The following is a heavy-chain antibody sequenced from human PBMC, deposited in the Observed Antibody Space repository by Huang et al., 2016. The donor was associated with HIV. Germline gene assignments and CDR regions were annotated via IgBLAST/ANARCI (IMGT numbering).Heavy chain of an antibody. D-gene: IGHD4-17*01. CDR2: ISDDDGSTT. V-gene: IGHV3-30-3*01. Sequence: QVQLVESGGGVVQPGGSLRLACAASGFTFSNYPMHWVRQAPGKGLEWVAVISDDDGSTTCFADSVKGRFTISRDNSKNTVYLQMSSLRADDTAVFYCARDVLRGLGYFDVWGRGTLVTVSS. CDR1: GFTFSNYP. CDR3: ARDVLRGLGYFDV. J-gene: IGHJ2*01.